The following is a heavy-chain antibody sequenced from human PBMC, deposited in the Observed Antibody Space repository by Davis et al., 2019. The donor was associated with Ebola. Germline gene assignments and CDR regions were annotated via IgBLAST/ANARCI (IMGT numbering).Heavy chain of an antibody. CDR2: IYSGGST. CDR1: GFTFSSYW. Sequence: GESLKISCAASGFTFSSYWMSWVRQAPGKGLEWVSVIYSGGSTYYADSVKGRFTISRDNSKNTLYLQMNSLRAEDTAVYYCASNYVYYYGMDVWGQGTTVTVSS. CDR3: ASNYVYYYGMDV. D-gene: IGHD3-16*01. J-gene: IGHJ6*02. V-gene: IGHV3-66*01.